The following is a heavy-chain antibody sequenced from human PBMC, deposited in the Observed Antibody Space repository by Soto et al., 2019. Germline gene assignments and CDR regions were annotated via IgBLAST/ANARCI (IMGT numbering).Heavy chain of an antibody. D-gene: IGHD6-19*01. CDR2: IWYDGGNK. Sequence: QVQLVESGGGVVQPGRSLRLSCAASGFNFSSYVMHWFRQAPGKGLVWVAVIWYDGGNKYYADSVKGRFTISRDNSKNTLYLQMNSLRAEDTAVYYCARDGQWLPRDGLRSSYYFDYWGQGTLVTVSS. V-gene: IGHV3-33*01. CDR1: GFNFSSYV. CDR3: ARDGQWLPRDGLRSSYYFDY. J-gene: IGHJ4*02.